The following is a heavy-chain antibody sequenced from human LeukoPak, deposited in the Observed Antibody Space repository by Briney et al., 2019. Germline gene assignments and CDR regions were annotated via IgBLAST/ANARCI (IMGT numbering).Heavy chain of an antibody. D-gene: IGHD3-22*01. J-gene: IGHJ4*02. CDR3: AKWIYYDSSGYYYYFDY. Sequence: GGSLRLSCAASGFTFSSYAMSRVRQAPGKGLEWVSAISGSGGSTYYADSVKGRFTISRDNSKNTLYLQMDSLRAEDTAVYYCAKWIYYDSSGYYYYFDYWGQGTLVTVSS. CDR1: GFTFSSYA. CDR2: ISGSGGST. V-gene: IGHV3-23*01.